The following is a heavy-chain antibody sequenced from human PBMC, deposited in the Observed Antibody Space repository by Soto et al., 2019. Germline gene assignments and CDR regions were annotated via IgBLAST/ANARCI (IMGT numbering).Heavy chain of an antibody. CDR1: GYTFTSYD. J-gene: IGHJ4*02. CDR3: ARPSSGWSYSFDY. Sequence: ASVKVSCKAAGYTFTSYDINWVRQATGQGLEWMGWMKPNSGNTGYAQRFQGRVTMTRNTSISTAYMELSSLRSEDTAVYYCARPSSGWSYSFDYWGQGTLVTVSS. CDR2: MKPNSGNT. D-gene: IGHD6-19*01. V-gene: IGHV1-8*01.